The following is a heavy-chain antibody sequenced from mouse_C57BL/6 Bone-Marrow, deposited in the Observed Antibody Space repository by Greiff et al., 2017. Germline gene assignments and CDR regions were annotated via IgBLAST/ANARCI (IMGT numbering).Heavy chain of an antibody. CDR2: IYPRDGST. CDR1: GYTFTSYD. J-gene: IGHJ2*01. D-gene: IGHD1-1*01. V-gene: IGHV1-85*01. Sequence: QVQLQQSGPELVKPGASVKLSCKASGYTFTSYDINWVKQRPGQGLEWIGWIYPRDGSTKYNEKFKGKATLTGDTSSSTAYMELHSLTSEDSAVYFCAKCYYGRSYIYYFDYWGQGTTLTVSS. CDR3: AKCYYGRSYIYYFDY.